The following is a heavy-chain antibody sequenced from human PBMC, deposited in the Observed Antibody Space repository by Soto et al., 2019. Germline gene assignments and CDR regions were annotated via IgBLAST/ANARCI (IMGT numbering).Heavy chain of an antibody. CDR3: ARSNWYSEY. V-gene: IGHV4-59*11. Sequence: QVQLQESCPGLVKPSETLSLTCTGYGGAINNHYWSWIRQPPGKGLEWIGYIYYTGSTNYNPSLKSRVTISVDTSKNQFSLNLTSLTAADTAIYYCARSNWYSEYWGQGTLVTVSS. J-gene: IGHJ4*02. CDR2: IYYTGST. D-gene: IGHD1-1*01. CDR1: GGAINNHY.